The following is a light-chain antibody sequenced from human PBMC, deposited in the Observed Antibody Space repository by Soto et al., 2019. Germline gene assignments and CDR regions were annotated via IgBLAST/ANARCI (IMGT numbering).Light chain of an antibody. J-gene: IGKJ3*01. CDR2: GAL. CDR3: QQYETWPPRFT. CDR1: QSVSSN. V-gene: IGKV3-15*01. Sequence: EIVLTQTPATLSVSPGERVTLSCRASQSVSSNLAWYQQKPGQAPRLLIYGALSRATGIPARFSGSGFETEFTLTINSLQSEDFAVYYCQQYETWPPRFTFGPGTKVDFK.